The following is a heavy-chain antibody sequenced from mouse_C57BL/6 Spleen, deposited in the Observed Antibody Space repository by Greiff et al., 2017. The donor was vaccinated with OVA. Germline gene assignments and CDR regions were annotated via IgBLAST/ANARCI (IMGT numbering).Heavy chain of an antibody. J-gene: IGHJ4*01. Sequence: VQLQQPGAELVRPGSSVKLSCKASGYTFTSYWMHWVKQRPIQGLEWIGNIDPSDSETHYNQKFKDKATLTVAKSSSTAYMQLSSLTSEDSAVYYCARGGYDGSIYYYAMDYWGQGTSVTVSS. CDR3: ARGGYDGSIYYYAMDY. D-gene: IGHD2-2*01. CDR2: IDPSDSET. CDR1: GYTFTSYW. V-gene: IGHV1-52*01.